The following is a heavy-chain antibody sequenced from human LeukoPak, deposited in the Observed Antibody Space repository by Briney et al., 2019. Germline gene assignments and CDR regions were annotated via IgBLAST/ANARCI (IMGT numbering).Heavy chain of an antibody. J-gene: IGHJ4*02. CDR2: IYTSGST. D-gene: IGHD6-13*01. CDR3: ARGPKAAGGYNFDF. Sequence: SETLSLTCTVSGGSISSSSYYWSWIRQPAGKGLEWIGRIYTSGSTNYNPSLKSRVTMSVDTSKNQFSLRLSSLTAADTAVYYCARGPKAAGGYNFDFWGQGTLVTVSS. V-gene: IGHV4-61*02. CDR1: GGSISSSSYY.